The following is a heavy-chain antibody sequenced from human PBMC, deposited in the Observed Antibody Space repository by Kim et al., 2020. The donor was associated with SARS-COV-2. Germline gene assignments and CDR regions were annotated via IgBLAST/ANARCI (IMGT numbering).Heavy chain of an antibody. CDR2: ISGSGVST. V-gene: IGHV3-23*01. D-gene: IGHD3-3*01. CDR1: GFTFSSYA. CDR3: AKDDSYYDFWSGHYPRQLDY. J-gene: IGHJ4*02. Sequence: GGSLRLSCAASGFTFSSYAMSWVRQAPGKGLEWVSAISGSGVSTYYADSVKGRFTISRDNSKNTLYLQMNSLRAEDTAVYYCAKDDSYYDFWSGHYPRQLDYWGQGTLVTVSS.